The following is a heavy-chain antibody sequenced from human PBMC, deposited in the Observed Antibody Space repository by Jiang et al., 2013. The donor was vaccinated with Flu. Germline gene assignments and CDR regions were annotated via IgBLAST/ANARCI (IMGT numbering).Heavy chain of an antibody. V-gene: IGHV1-69*13. J-gene: IGHJ4*02. D-gene: IGHD4-11*01. CDR3: ARGNHSNYGHFDY. CDR1: GYTFTSYD. Sequence: GAEVKKPGASVKVSCKASGYTFTSYDINWVRQATGQGLEWMGGIIPIFGTANYAQKFQGRVTITADESTSTAYMELSSLRSEDTAVYYCARGNHSNYGHFDYWGQGTLVTVSS. CDR2: IIPIFGTA.